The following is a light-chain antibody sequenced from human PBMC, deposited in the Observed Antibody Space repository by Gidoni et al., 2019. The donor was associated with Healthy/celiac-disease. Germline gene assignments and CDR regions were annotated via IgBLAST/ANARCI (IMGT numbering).Light chain of an antibody. CDR1: QSISSY. CDR3: QQSSSTPLT. CDR2: AAS. J-gene: IGKJ1*01. Sequence: DIQMTQSPSSLSASVGDRVTITCRASQSISSYLNWYQQKPGKAPKLLIYAASSWQSGVPSRFSGSGSGTDFTLTISSLQPEDFATYYCQQSSSTPLTFGQGTKVEIK. V-gene: IGKV1-39*01.